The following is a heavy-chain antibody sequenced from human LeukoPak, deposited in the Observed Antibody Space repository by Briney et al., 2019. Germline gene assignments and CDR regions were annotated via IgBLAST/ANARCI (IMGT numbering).Heavy chain of an antibody. CDR2: IRPDESEK. CDR1: GLSFSSHG. J-gene: IGHJ4*02. Sequence: GWSLRLSCAASGLSFSSHGMRWVGQAPGEGLEGVANIRPDESEKYYGEYVKGRFSISSDNGKISEYLLMDSLRVDDTAIDCGLTHEVTVVTRSTFDYWGQGTLVTVSS. D-gene: IGHD4-23*01. CDR3: LTHEVTVVTRSTFDY. V-gene: IGHV3-7*01.